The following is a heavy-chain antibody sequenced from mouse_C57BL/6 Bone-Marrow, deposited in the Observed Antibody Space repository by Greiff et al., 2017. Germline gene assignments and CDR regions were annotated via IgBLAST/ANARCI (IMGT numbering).Heavy chain of an antibody. CDR1: GFTFSSYT. CDR2: ISGGGGNT. Sequence: EVQGVESGGGLVKPGGSQKLSCAASGFTFSSYTMSWVRQTPEKRLEWVATISGGGGNTYYPDSVKGRFTISRDNAKNTLYLQMSSLRSEDTALYYCARLSNPYFDYWGQGTTLTVSS. D-gene: IGHD2-5*01. CDR3: ARLSNPYFDY. J-gene: IGHJ2*01. V-gene: IGHV5-9*01.